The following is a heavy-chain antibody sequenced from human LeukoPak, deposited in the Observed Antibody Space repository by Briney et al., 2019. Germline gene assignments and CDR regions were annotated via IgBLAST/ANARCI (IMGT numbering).Heavy chain of an antibody. D-gene: IGHD3-10*01. Sequence: GGSLRLSCAASGFTFDDYDMSWVRQAPGKGLEWVSGINWNGGRIGYADSLKGRFTISRDNAKNSLYLQMNSLRAEDTAVYYCARDFSGSYYQFDYWGQGTLVTVSS. J-gene: IGHJ4*02. CDR2: INWNGGRI. V-gene: IGHV3-20*04. CDR1: GFTFDDYD. CDR3: ARDFSGSYYQFDY.